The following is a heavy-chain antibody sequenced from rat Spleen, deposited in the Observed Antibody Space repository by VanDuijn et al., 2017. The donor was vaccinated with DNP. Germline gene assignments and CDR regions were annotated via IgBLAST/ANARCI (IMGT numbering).Heavy chain of an antibody. Sequence: EVKLVESGGGLVQPGRSLKLSCAASGFNFNDNWMGWVRQAPGKGLEWIAEINKDSRTIKYSPSLKEKITISRDNAQNTLYLQMSKLGSEDTATYYCAKVYNGGWFAYWGQGTLVSVSS. J-gene: IGHJ3*01. D-gene: IGHD1-5*01. V-gene: IGHV4-2*01. CDR3: AKVYNGGWFAY. CDR2: INKDSRTI. CDR1: GFNFNDNW.